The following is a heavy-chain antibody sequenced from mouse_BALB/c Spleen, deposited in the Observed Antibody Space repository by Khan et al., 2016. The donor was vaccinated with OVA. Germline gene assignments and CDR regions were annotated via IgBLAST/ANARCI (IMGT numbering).Heavy chain of an antibody. CDR1: GFNIKDTY. CDR3: ARMARK. J-gene: IGHJ2*01. V-gene: IGHV14-3*02. CDR2: IDPPNGNT. Sequence: EVQLQQSRAEFLKPGASVKLSCTSSGFNIKDTYMHWVKQRPEQGLEWIGRIDPPNGNTKYDPKFQGKATITADTSSNTAYLQLSSLTSEDTAVYYCARMARKWVQGTTLTVSS.